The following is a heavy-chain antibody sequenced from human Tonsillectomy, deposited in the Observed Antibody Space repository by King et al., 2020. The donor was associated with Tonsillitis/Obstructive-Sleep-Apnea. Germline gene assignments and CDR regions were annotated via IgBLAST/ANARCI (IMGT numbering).Heavy chain of an antibody. Sequence: VQLQESGPGLVKPSETLSLTRTVSGGSISSYYWSWVRQPPGKGLEWIGYIYYDGSTTYNPSLKSRLTISVDTSKNQFSLKLSSVTAADTAVYFCARGSTSGWYRNDYWGQGALVTVSS. J-gene: IGHJ4*02. CDR2: IYYDGST. V-gene: IGHV4-59*01. D-gene: IGHD6-19*01. CDR3: ARGSTSGWYRNDY. CDR1: GGSISSYY.